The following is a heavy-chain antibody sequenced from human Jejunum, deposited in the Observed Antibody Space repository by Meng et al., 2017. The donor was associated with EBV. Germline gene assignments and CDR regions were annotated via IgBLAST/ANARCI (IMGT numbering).Heavy chain of an antibody. D-gene: IGHD1-14*01. Sequence: QLQLQESGPRLVKPSETLSLTCTVSGDSISSGIYNWGWIRQPPGKGLEWIGTVCKSGSNYNPSLRSRVNIYTDTSKNQFSLKVTSLTAADTAVYYCVMGPDHANTGYWGQGTLVTVSS. CDR3: VMGPDHANTGY. CDR2: VCKSGS. CDR1: GDSISSGIYN. V-gene: IGHV4-39*01. J-gene: IGHJ4*02.